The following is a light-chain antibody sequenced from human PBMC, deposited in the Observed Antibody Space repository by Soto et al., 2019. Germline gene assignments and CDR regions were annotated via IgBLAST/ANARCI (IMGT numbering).Light chain of an antibody. Sequence: ETVMTQSPATLSVSPGERATLSCRASQSLNSNLAWYQQKPGQAPRLLIDGASDRATGIPDRFSGSGYGTEFTLSISSLQSEDFAVYYCQQYNTWPWTFGQGTRWIS. CDR2: GAS. CDR3: QQYNTWPWT. V-gene: IGKV3-15*01. J-gene: IGKJ1*01. CDR1: QSLNSN.